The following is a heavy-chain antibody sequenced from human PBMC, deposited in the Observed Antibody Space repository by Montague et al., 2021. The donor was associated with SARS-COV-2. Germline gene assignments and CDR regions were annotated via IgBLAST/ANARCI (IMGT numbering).Heavy chain of an antibody. CDR2: IYHSGST. CDR1: GGSISSSNW. J-gene: IGHJ6*02. Sequence: SETLSLTCAVSGGSISSSNWWGWVRQPPGKGLEWFGEIYHSGSTNYNPPPKSRVTIAVDKSKNQFSLMLSSVTAAETAVYYCARFYYDILTGYYGMDVWGQGTTVTVSS. V-gene: IGHV4-4*02. CDR3: ARFYYDILTGYYGMDV. D-gene: IGHD3-9*01.